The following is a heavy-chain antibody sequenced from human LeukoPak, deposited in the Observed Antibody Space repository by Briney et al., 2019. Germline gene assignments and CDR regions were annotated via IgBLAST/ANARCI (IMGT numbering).Heavy chain of an antibody. CDR1: GGSISSSFW. Sequence: PSGTLSLTCAVSGGSISSSFWCSWVRQPPEKGLEWIGEIYDSGRTNYNPSLQSRVTISVDKSKNQFSLELSSVTAADTAVYYCATSSHYSQRLWGQGTLVPVSS. D-gene: IGHD3-10*01. CDR3: ATSSHYSQRL. J-gene: IGHJ4*02. CDR2: IYDSGRT. V-gene: IGHV4-4*02.